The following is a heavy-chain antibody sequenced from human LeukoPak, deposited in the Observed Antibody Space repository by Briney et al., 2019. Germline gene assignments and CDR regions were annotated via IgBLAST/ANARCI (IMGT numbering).Heavy chain of an antibody. D-gene: IGHD3-10*01. CDR1: GFTFSSYG. CDR2: ISYDGSNE. CDR3: AKDYSSYYYGSGSYYYYYGMDV. V-gene: IGHV3-30*18. Sequence: PGGSLRLSCAASGFTFSSYGMHWVRQAPGKGLEWVAVISYDGSNEYYADSVKGRFTISRDNSKNTLYLQVNSLRAEDTAVYYCAKDYSSYYYGSGSYYYYYGMDVWGKGTTVTVSS. J-gene: IGHJ6*04.